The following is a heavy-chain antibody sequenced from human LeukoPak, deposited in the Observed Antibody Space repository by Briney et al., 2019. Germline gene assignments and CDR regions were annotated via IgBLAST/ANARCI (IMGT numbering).Heavy chain of an antibody. D-gene: IGHD6-13*01. J-gene: IGHJ6*03. CDR1: GGSFSAYY. CDR2: INHSGTT. CDR3: ASSRGYSSSLWYYYMDV. Sequence: SETLSLTCAVYGGSFSAYYWSWIRQPPGKGLEWIAEINHSGTTNYNPSLKSRVTISIATSKNQFSLKLSSVTAADTAVYYCASSRGYSSSLWYYYMDVWGKGTTVTVSS. V-gene: IGHV4-34*01.